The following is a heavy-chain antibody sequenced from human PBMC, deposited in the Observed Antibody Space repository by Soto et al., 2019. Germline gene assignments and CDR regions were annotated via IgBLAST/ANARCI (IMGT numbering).Heavy chain of an antibody. CDR1: GFTFSSYG. V-gene: IGHV3-30*18. J-gene: IGHJ6*02. CDR2: ISYDGSNK. CDR3: AKGEDYYGMDV. Sequence: QVQLVESGGGVVQPGRSLRLSCAASGFTFSSYGMHWVRQAPGKGLEWVAVISYDGSNKYYADSVKGRFTISRDNSKNTLYLQMNSLRAEDTAVYYCAKGEDYYGMDVWGQGTTVTVSS.